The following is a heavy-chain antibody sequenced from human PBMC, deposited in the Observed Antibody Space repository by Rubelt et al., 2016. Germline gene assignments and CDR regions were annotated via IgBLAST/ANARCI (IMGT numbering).Heavy chain of an antibody. J-gene: IGHJ4*02. V-gene: IGHV4-59*12. CDR1: GGSISSYY. D-gene: IGHD3-10*01. CDR3: ARLVNLRGVSNLYFDY. Sequence: QLQLQESGPGLVKPSETLSLTCTVSGGSISSYYWSWIRQPPGKGLEWIGYIYYTGSTTYNPSLKSRVAISVDTSKNQFSLKLNSVTAADTAVYYCARLVNLRGVSNLYFDYWGQGTLVTVSS. CDR2: IYYTGST.